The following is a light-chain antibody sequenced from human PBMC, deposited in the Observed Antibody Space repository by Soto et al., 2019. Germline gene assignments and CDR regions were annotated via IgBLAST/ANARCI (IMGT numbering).Light chain of an antibody. J-gene: IGKJ5*01. CDR1: QSISSY. CDR2: AAS. V-gene: IGKV1-39*01. CDR3: QQSYSIPIT. Sequence: DIQMTQSPSSLSASVGDRVTITCRASQSISSYLNWYQQRPGKAPKLLIYAASSLQSGVPSRFSGSGSGTDFTLTISSLQLEDFASYYCQQSYSIPITFGQGTRLEIK.